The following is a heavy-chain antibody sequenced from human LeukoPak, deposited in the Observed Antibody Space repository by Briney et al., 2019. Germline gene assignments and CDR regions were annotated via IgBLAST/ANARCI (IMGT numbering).Heavy chain of an antibody. J-gene: IGHJ3*01. V-gene: IGHV3-23*01. CDR2: IGASGEST. Sequence: GGSLRLSCAASGFTFSSYWIHWVRQVPGKGLEWVSLIGASGESTCYADSVKGRFTISRDNSKNTLSLQMNSLRVEDTAMYFCAKDIQLSTWGLGTMVTVSS. CDR1: GFTFSSYW. CDR3: AKDIQLST. D-gene: IGHD5-24*01.